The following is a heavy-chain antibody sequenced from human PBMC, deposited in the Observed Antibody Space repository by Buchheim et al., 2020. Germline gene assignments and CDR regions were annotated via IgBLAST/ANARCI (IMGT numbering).Heavy chain of an antibody. CDR1: GYTFTSYY. D-gene: IGHD2-15*01. Sequence: QVQLVQSGAEVKKPGASVKVSCKASGYTFTSYYMHWVRQAPGQGLEWMGIINPSGGSTSYAQKFQGRVTMTRDTSTGAVYMELSSLRSEDTAVYYCARDACSGGSCYYYGMDVWGQGTT. CDR2: INPSGGST. V-gene: IGHV1-46*01. J-gene: IGHJ6*02. CDR3: ARDACSGGSCYYYGMDV.